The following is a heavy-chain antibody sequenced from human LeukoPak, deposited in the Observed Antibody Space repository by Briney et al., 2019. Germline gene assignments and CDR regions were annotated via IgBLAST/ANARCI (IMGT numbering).Heavy chain of an antibody. Sequence: PGGSLRLSCAASGFTFSSYSMNWVRQAPGKGLEWVSYIGSSSSTIYYADSVKGRFTISRDNAKNSLYLQMNSLRAEDTAVYYCARGDAKYYDFWSGYYNLENNPYYCYGMDVWGQGTTVTVSS. CDR1: GFTFSSYS. J-gene: IGHJ6*02. D-gene: IGHD3-3*01. CDR2: IGSSSSTI. CDR3: ARGDAKYYDFWSGYYNLENNPYYCYGMDV. V-gene: IGHV3-48*01.